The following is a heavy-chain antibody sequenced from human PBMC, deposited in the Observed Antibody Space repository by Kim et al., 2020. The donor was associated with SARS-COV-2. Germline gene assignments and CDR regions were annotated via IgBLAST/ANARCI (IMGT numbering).Heavy chain of an antibody. CDR3: AKDRGVGFPQQPFDP. CDR2: ITGSGGSGGST. J-gene: IGHJ5*02. CDR1: GFTFSNYG. D-gene: IGHD3-10*01. V-gene: IGHV3-23*01. Sequence: GGSLRLSCAASGFTFSNYGMSWVRQAPGKGLEWVSAITGSGGSGGSTYYADSVKGRFTISRDNSKNTLYLQMHSLRAEDTAVYYCAKDRGVGFPQQPFDPWGQGTLVTVSS.